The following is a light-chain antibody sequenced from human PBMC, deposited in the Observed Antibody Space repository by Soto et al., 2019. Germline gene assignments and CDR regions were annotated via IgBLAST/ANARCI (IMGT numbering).Light chain of an antibody. V-gene: IGLV1-40*01. CDR1: SSNIGAGYD. J-gene: IGLJ3*02. CDR2: GNS. Sequence: QSVLTQPPSVSGAPGQRVTISCTGSSSNIGAGYDVHWYQQLPGTTPKLLIYGNSNRPSGVPDRFSGSKSGTSASLATPGLQAEDEADYYCQSYDSSLSGSVFGGGTKLTVL. CDR3: QSYDSSLSGSV.